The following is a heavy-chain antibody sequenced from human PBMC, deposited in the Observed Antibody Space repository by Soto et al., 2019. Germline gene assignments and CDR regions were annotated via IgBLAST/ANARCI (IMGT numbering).Heavy chain of an antibody. J-gene: IGHJ3*02. V-gene: IGHV1-2*04. CDR1: GYTFTGYY. D-gene: IGHD6-19*01. Sequence: ASVKVSCKASGYTFTGYYMHWVRQAPGQGLEWMGWINPNSGGTNYAQKFQGWVTMTRDTSISTAYMELRRLRSDDTAVYYCARDTLGYSSGWYGHDAFDIWGQGTMVTVSS. CDR2: INPNSGGT. CDR3: ARDTLGYSSGWYGHDAFDI.